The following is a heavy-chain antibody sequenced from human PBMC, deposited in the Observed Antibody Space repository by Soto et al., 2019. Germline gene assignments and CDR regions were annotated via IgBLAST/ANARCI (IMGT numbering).Heavy chain of an antibody. CDR1: GGSISSGGYY. J-gene: IGHJ3*02. CDR3: ASGYCSSTSCYGINYAFDI. Sequence: QVQLQESGPGLVKPSQTLSLTCTVSGGSISSGGYYWSWIRQHPGKGLEWIGYIYYSGSTYYNPSLKRRLTISVDTSKNQFSLKLSSVTAADTAVYYCASGYCSSTSCYGINYAFDIWGQGTMVTVSS. V-gene: IGHV4-31*03. D-gene: IGHD2-2*01. CDR2: IYYSGST.